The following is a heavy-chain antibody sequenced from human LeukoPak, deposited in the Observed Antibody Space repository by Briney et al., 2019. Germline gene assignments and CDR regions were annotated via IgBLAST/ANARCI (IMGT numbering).Heavy chain of an antibody. CDR2: ISSSGGST. CDR3: VRGTTTPDY. D-gene: IGHD3-16*01. V-gene: IGHV3-23*01. Sequence: GGSLRLSCAASGFTFSSYAMSWVRQAPGKGLEWVSTISSSGGSTYYADSVKGRFTISRDNSKNTLFLQMNSLRAEDTALYFCVRGTTTPDYWGQGTLVTVSS. J-gene: IGHJ4*02. CDR1: GFTFSSYA.